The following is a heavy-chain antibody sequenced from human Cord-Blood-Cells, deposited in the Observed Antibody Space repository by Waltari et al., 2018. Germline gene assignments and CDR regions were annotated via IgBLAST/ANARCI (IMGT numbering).Heavy chain of an antibody. CDR3: ARCYATFCDSFDI. Sequence: EVQLVESGGGLVKPGGSLRLSCAASGFTFSSSRLNWVRQAPGKGLEWVSSISSSSSYIYYADSVKGRFTISRDNAKNSLYLQMNSLRAEDTAVYYCARCYATFCDSFDIWGQGTMVTVSS. D-gene: IGHD2-15*01. J-gene: IGHJ3*02. CDR2: ISSSSSYI. CDR1: GFTFSSSR. V-gene: IGHV3-21*01.